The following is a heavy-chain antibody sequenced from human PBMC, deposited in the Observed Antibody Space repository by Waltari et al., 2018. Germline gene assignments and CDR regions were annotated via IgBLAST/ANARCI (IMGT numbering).Heavy chain of an antibody. J-gene: IGHJ4*02. CDR1: GYTFTGSY. CDR3: ARDLGSDYGNRDY. Sequence: QVHLVQSGAEVKKPGASVKVYCKASGYTFTGSYIQWVRRAPGQGLEWMGRINPNSGDTNYAQKFQGRVTLTRDTSINTAYMELSSLKSDDTAVYYCARDLGSDYGNRDYWGQGTLVTVPS. V-gene: IGHV1-2*06. CDR2: INPNSGDT. D-gene: IGHD4-17*01.